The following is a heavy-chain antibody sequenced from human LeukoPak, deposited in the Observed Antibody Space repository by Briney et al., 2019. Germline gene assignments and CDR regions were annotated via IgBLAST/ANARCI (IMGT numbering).Heavy chain of an antibody. CDR2: INPNSGGT. CDR3: ARKEGNWNSFDY. V-gene: IGHV1-2*02. J-gene: IGHJ4*02. Sequence: GASVKVSCKASGYTFTGYYMHWARQAPGQGLEWMGWINPNSGGTNYAQKFQGRVTMTRDTSISTAYMELSRLRSDDTAVYYCARKEGNWNSFDYWGQGTLVTVSS. CDR1: GYTFTGYY. D-gene: IGHD1-7*01.